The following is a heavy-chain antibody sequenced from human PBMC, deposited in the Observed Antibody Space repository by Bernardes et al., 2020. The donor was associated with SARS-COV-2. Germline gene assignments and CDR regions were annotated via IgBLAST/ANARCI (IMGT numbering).Heavy chain of an antibody. CDR1: GGSISSYY. CDR2: FYTSGST. CDR3: ARVHYYYVSGIGWFDP. Sequence: SETLSLTCTVSGGSISSYYWSWIRQPAGKGLEWIGRFYTSGSTNYNPSLKSRVTMSVDTSKNQFSLNLSSVTAADTAVYYCARVHYYYVSGIGWFDPWGQRTLVTVAS. D-gene: IGHD3-10*01. V-gene: IGHV4-4*07. J-gene: IGHJ5*02.